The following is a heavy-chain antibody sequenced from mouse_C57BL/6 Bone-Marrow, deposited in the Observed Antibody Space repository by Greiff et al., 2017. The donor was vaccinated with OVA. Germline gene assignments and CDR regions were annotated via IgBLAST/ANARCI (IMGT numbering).Heavy chain of an antibody. CDR1: GYTFTDYY. Sequence: EVQLQQSGPELVKPGASVKISCKASGYTFTDYYMNWVKQSHGKSLEWIGDINPNNGGTSYNQKFKGKATLTVDKSSSTAYMELRSLTSEDSAVYYCARRGGDYRTFDVWGTGTTVTVSS. V-gene: IGHV1-26*01. CDR3: ARRGGDYRTFDV. D-gene: IGHD5-5*01. CDR2: INPNNGGT. J-gene: IGHJ1*03.